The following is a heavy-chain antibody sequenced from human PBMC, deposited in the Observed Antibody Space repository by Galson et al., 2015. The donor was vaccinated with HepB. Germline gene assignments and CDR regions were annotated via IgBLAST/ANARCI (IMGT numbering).Heavy chain of an antibody. CDR1: GFTFSGSA. V-gene: IGHV3-73*01. CDR3: TRRVNYYDNSGYYYYFDY. Sequence: SLRLSCAASGFTFSGSAMHWVRQASGKGLEWVGRIRSKANNYATAYAASVKGRFTITRDDSKNTAYLQMNSLKTEDTAVYYCTRRVNYYDNSGYYYYFDYWGQGTLVTVSS. D-gene: IGHD3-22*01. CDR2: IRSKANNYAT. J-gene: IGHJ4*02.